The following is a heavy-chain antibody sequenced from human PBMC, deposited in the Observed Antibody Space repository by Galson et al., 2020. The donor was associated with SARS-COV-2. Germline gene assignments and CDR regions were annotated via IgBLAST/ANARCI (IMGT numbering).Heavy chain of an antibody. J-gene: IGHJ3*02. D-gene: IGHD6-19*01. CDR3: ARFNRQYALDI. CDR2: TYHSGST. Sequence: SETLSLTCTVSGGSITGSTYSWSWVRQPPGKGLEWIGYTYHSGSTQYNPSLQSRVTVSVDRSKNQISLVLNSVTAADTAVYYCARFNRQYALDIWGQGTTVTVSS. V-gene: IGHV4-30-2*01. CDR1: GGSITGSTYS.